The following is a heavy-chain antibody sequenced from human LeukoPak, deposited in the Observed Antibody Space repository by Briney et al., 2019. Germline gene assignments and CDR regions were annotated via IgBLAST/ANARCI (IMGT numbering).Heavy chain of an antibody. Sequence: GGSLRLSXAASGFTFSSYAMSWVRQAPGKGLEWVSAISGSGGSTYYADSVKGRFTISRDNSKNTLYLQMNSLRAEDTAVYYCAKVLLGSSWYLLFDYWGQGTLVTVSS. CDR2: ISGSGGST. CDR3: AKVLLGSSWYLLFDY. J-gene: IGHJ4*02. D-gene: IGHD6-13*01. CDR1: GFTFSSYA. V-gene: IGHV3-23*01.